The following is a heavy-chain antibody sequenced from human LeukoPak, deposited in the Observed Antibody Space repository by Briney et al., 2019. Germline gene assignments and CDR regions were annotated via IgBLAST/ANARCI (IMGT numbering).Heavy chain of an antibody. V-gene: IGHV3-9*03. D-gene: IGHD3-16*02. CDR3: AKDIGRLGELSPHFDY. Sequence: GGSLRLSCAASGFTFDDYAMHWVRQAPGKGLEWVSGISWNSGSIGYADSVKGRFTISRDNAKNSLYLQMNSLRAEGMALYYCAKDIGRLGELSPHFDYWGQGTLVTVSS. J-gene: IGHJ4*02. CDR2: ISWNSGSI. CDR1: GFTFDDYA.